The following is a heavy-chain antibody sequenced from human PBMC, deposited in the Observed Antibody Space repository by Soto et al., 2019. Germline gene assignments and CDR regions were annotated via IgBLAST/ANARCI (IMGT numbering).Heavy chain of an antibody. Sequence: SETLSLTCAGYGGSFSGYYWSWIRQPPGKGLEWIGEINHSGSINYNPSLKSRVTISVDTSKNQFSLKLNSVTASDTDVYYGARVGIEYNWNCAYYYGMDVWGQGNTVTVSS. J-gene: IGHJ6*02. CDR1: GGSFSGYY. CDR2: INHSGSI. D-gene: IGHD1-7*01. CDR3: ARVGIEYNWNCAYYYGMDV. V-gene: IGHV4-34*01.